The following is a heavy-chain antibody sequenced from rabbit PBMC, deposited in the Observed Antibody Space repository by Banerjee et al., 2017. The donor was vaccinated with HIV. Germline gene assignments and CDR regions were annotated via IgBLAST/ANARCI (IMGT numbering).Heavy chain of an antibody. J-gene: IGHJ4*01. CDR2: IGGGSSGST. V-gene: IGHV1S45*01. CDR1: GFSFSSSYV. D-gene: IGHD4-2*01. Sequence: QEQLEESGGDLVKPEGSLTLTCTASGFSFSSSYVMCWVRQAPGKGLEWIASIGGGSSGSTNYASWAKGRFTISKTSSTTVTLQMTSLTVADTATYFCARDRGNWGYYFNLWGQGTLVTVS. CDR3: ARDRGNWGYYFNL.